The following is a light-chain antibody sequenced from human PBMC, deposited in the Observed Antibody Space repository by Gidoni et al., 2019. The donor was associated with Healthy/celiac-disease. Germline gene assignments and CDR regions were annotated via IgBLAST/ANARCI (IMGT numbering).Light chain of an antibody. J-gene: IGLJ2*01. CDR2: QAS. V-gene: IGLV3-1*01. CDR3: QAWDSSTAGV. CDR1: KLGDKY. Sequence: SYELTQPPSVSVSPGQTASITCSGDKLGDKYACWYQQKPGQSPVLVIYQASKRPSGIPDRFSGSHSGNTATLTISGTQAMDEADYYCQAWDSSTAGVFVGGTKLTVL.